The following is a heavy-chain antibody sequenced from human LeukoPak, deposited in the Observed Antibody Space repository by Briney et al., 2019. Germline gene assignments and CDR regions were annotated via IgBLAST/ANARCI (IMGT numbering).Heavy chain of an antibody. V-gene: IGHV4-34*01. CDR2: INHSGST. Sequence: SETLSLTCAVYGGSFSGYYWSWIRQPPGKGLEWIGEINHSGSTNYNPSLKSRVTISVDTSKNQFSLKLSSVTAADTAVYYCARGYSSSWYGTRQSYYMDVWGKGTTVTVSS. CDR1: GGSFSGYY. D-gene: IGHD6-13*01. CDR3: ARGYSSSWYGTRQSYYMDV. J-gene: IGHJ6*03.